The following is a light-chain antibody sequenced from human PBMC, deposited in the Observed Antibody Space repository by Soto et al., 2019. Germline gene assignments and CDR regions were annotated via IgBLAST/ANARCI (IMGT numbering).Light chain of an antibody. Sequence: QSVLTQPPSVSGAPGQRVTISCTGSGSNIGAGYDVHWYQQFPGTAPRLLIYGNSDRPSGVPDRFSGSKSGTSASLAITGLQPDDEADYYCQSYDSSLRVAVLGGGTKLTAL. CDR3: QSYDSSLRVAV. V-gene: IGLV1-40*01. J-gene: IGLJ2*01. CDR2: GNS. CDR1: GSNIGAGYD.